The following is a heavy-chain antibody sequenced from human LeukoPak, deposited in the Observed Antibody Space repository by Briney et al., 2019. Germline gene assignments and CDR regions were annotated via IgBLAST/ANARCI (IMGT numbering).Heavy chain of an antibody. CDR3: AKGEGVGATGY. CDR2: ISYDGSNK. D-gene: IGHD1-26*01. Sequence: GGSLRLSCAASGFTFSSYGMHWVRQAPGKGLEWVAVISYDGSNKYYADSVKGRFTISRDNSKNTLYLQMNSLRAEDTAVYYCAKGEGVGATGYWGQGTLVTVSS. V-gene: IGHV3-30*18. J-gene: IGHJ4*02. CDR1: GFTFSSYG.